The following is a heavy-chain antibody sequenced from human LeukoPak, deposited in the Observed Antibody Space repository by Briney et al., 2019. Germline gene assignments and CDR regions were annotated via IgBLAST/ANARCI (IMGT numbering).Heavy chain of an antibody. CDR2: INHSGST. CDR1: GGSFSGYY. D-gene: IGHD6-19*01. V-gene: IGHV4-34*01. J-gene: IGHJ4*02. CDR3: ASLYSSGWMYYFDY. Sequence: SETLSLTCAVYGGSFSGYYWSWIRQPPGKGLEWIGEINHSGSTNYNPSLKSRVTISVDTSKNQFPLKLSSVTAADTAVYYCASLYSSGWMYYFDYWGQGTLVTVSS.